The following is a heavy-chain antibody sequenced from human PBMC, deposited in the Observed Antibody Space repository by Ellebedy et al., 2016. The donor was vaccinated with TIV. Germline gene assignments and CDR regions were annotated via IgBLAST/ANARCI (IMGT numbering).Heavy chain of an antibody. Sequence: GGSLRLSXATSGFTISSNYMSWVRQAPGKGLEWVSLIYSGGVTYYADSVKGRFTISRDNARNKLYLQMGSLRAEDTAVYYCAKAPVRRITMVRGVIAPRGMDVWGQGTTVTVSS. V-gene: IGHV3-53*01. CDR1: GFTISSNY. CDR3: AKAPVRRITMVRGVIAPRGMDV. CDR2: IYSGGVT. J-gene: IGHJ6*02. D-gene: IGHD3-10*01.